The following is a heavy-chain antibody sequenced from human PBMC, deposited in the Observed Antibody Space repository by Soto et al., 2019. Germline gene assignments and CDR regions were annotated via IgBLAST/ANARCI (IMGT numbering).Heavy chain of an antibody. D-gene: IGHD2-15*01. V-gene: IGHV3-9*01. CDR3: AKVIARAGYCSGGSCYGYDAFDI. Sequence: PGGSLRLSCAASGFTFDDYAMHWVRQAPGKGLEWVSGISWNSGSIGYADSVKGRFTISRDNAKNSLYLQMNSLRAEDTALYYCAKVIARAGYCSGGSCYGYDAFDIWGQGTMVTVSS. CDR1: GFTFDDYA. J-gene: IGHJ3*02. CDR2: ISWNSGSI.